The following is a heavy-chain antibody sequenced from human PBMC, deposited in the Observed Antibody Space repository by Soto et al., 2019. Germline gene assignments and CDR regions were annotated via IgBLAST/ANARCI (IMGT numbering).Heavy chain of an antibody. CDR2: IIPIFGTA. Sequence: QVQLVQSGAEVKKPGSSVKVSCKASGGTFSSYAISWVRQAPGQGLEWMGGIIPIFGTADYAHKFQGRVTLTADESTSTDYMELSSLRSEDTPVYYCAREHLTLTTVTYLAYWGQGTLVTFSS. V-gene: IGHV1-69*01. CDR1: GGTFSSYA. J-gene: IGHJ4*02. D-gene: IGHD4-17*01. CDR3: AREHLTLTTVTYLAY.